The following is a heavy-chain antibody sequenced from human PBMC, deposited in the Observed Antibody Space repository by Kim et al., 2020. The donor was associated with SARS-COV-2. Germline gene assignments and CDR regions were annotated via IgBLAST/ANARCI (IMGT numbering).Heavy chain of an antibody. Sequence: AAPVKGSCTISRDDSKNTLYLQMNSLKTEGTAVYYCTTDYYDSPWGMDVWGQGTTVTVSS. D-gene: IGHD5-12*01. CDR3: TTDYYDSPWGMDV. V-gene: IGHV3-15*01. J-gene: IGHJ6*02.